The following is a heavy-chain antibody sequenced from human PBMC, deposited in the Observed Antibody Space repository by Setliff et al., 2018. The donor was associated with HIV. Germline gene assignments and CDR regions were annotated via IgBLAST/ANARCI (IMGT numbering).Heavy chain of an antibody. CDR1: GFIFSSYW. J-gene: IGHJ1*01. Sequence: ASVKVSCKASGFIFSSYWMHWVRQAPGQGLEWMGVINPSGSGTVYAQKFQGRVTITWDTSATTAYMELSSLRSEDTAVYYCAGPPNDYYDSSGYYYLQHWGQGTLVTVS. CDR3: AGPPNDYYDSSGYYYLQH. D-gene: IGHD3-22*01. V-gene: IGHV1-46*01. CDR2: INPSGSGT.